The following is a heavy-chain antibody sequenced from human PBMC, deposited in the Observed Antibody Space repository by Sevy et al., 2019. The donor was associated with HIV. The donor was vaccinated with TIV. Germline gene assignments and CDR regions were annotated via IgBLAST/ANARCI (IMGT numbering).Heavy chain of an antibody. CDR2: MSGNNGNT. J-gene: IGHJ6*02. D-gene: IGHD3-10*01. CDR1: GYTFVSYG. Sequence: ASVKVSCKASGYTFVSYGISWVRQAPGQGLEWMGWMSGNNGNTICAQNLQGRVTMSTDTSTSTAYMELRSLRSDDTAVYYCARDSMPTVQGIIITPYYYGMDLWGQGTTVTVSS. CDR3: ARDSMPTVQGIIITPYYYGMDL. V-gene: IGHV1-18*01.